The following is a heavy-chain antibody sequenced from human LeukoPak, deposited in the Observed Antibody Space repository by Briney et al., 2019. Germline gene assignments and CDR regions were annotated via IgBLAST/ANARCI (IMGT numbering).Heavy chain of an antibody. D-gene: IGHD6-13*01. Sequence: SVKVSCKASGGTFSSYAISWVRQAPGQGLEWMGGIIPIFGTANYAQKFQGRVTITTDESTSTAYMELSSLRSEDTAVYYCAREGGEGIAAECWGQGTLVTVSS. CDR1: GGTFSSYA. CDR3: AREGGEGIAAEC. J-gene: IGHJ4*02. CDR2: IIPIFGTA. V-gene: IGHV1-69*05.